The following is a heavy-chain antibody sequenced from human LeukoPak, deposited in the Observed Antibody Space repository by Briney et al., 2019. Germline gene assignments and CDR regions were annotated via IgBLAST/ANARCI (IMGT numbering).Heavy chain of an antibody. D-gene: IGHD5-24*01. CDR1: GGSFSGYY. Sequence: PSETLSLTCAVYGGSFSGYYWSWIRQPPGKGLEWIGEINHSGSTNYNPSLKSRVTISVDTSKNQFSLKLSSVTAADTAVHYCARDSEMATIPLGYWGQGTLVTVSS. CDR2: INHSGST. V-gene: IGHV4-34*01. J-gene: IGHJ4*02. CDR3: ARDSEMATIPLGY.